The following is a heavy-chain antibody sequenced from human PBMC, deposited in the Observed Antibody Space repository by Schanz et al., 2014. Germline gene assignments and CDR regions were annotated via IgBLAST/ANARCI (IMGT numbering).Heavy chain of an antibody. CDR3: AKVRYSSGWRGDYFDE. CDR2: IGTSGGT. J-gene: IGHJ4*02. CDR1: GLIFSNYV. V-gene: IGHV3-23*01. Sequence: EVQLLESGGGLVQPGGSLKLSCAASGLIFSNYVMSWVRQAPGKGLEWVSTIGTSGGTNYAESVKGRFTISRDNSKNTLYLQMNSLRAEDTAVYYCAKVRYSSGWRGDYFDEWGQGTLVTVDS. D-gene: IGHD6-25*01.